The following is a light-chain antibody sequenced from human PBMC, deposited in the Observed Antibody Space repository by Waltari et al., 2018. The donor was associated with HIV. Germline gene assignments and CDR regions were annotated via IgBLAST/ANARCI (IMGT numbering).Light chain of an antibody. CDR1: NIGDKH. CDR2: DDK. Sequence: YVLTQPPSVSVAPGKTATITCGGHNIGDKHVHWYQQKSGQAPVLVNYDDKLRPSGIPARISGSDSGGTATLTSSGVEVGDEAEYYCQVFENSRDQAFGTGTKVTVL. J-gene: IGLJ1*01. CDR3: QVFENSRDQA. V-gene: IGLV3-21*01.